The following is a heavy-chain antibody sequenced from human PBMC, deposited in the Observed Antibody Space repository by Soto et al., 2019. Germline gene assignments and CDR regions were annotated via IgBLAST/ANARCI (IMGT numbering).Heavy chain of an antibody. D-gene: IGHD6-19*01. Sequence: PSETLSLTCTVSGGSISSHYWIWIRQPPGKGLEWIGYIYYSGSTNYNPSLKSRVTISVDTSKNQFSLKLSSVTAADTAVYYCARGKWLVVGYFDYWGQGTLVTVSS. J-gene: IGHJ4*02. CDR2: IYYSGST. CDR3: ARGKWLVVGYFDY. V-gene: IGHV4-59*11. CDR1: GGSISSHY.